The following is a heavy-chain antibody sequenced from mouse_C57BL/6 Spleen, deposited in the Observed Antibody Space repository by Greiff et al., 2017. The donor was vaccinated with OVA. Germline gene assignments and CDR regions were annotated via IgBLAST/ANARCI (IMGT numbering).Heavy chain of an antibody. J-gene: IGHJ3*01. Sequence: QVQLQQPGAELVKPGASVKMSCKASGYTFTSYWITWVKQRPGQGLEWIGDIYPGSGSTNYNEKFKSKATLTVDTSSSTAYMQLSSLTSEDSAVYYGAREGGGNYPAWFAYWGQGTLVTVSA. CDR1: GYTFTSYW. D-gene: IGHD2-1*01. V-gene: IGHV1-55*01. CDR2: IYPGSGST. CDR3: AREGGGNYPAWFAY.